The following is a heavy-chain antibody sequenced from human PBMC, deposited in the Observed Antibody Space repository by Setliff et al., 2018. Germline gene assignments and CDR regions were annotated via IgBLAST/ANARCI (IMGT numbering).Heavy chain of an antibody. J-gene: IGHJ3*02. CDR1: GYTFTSYD. D-gene: IGHD2-15*01. CDR3: ATNSGGNTIDAFDI. Sequence: ASVKVSCKASGYTFTSYDINWVRQATGQGLEWMGWMNPNSGNTGYAQKFQGRVTMTRNTSISTAYMELSRLRSEDTAVYYCATNSGGNTIDAFDIWGQGTMVTVSS. CDR2: MNPNSGNT. V-gene: IGHV1-8*02.